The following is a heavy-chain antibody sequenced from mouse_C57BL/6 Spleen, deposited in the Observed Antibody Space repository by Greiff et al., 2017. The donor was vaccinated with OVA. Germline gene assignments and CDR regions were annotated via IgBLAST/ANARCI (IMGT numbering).Heavy chain of an antibody. D-gene: IGHD4-1*02. Sequence: EVQLQQSGAELVRPGASVKLSCTASGFNIKDDYMHWVKQRPEQGLEWIGWIDPENGDTEYASKFQGKATITADTSSNTAYLQLSSLTSEDTAVYYCTTPTGAHYFDYWGQGTTLTVSS. J-gene: IGHJ2*01. CDR1: GFNIKDDY. CDR2: IDPENGDT. V-gene: IGHV14-4*01. CDR3: TTPTGAHYFDY.